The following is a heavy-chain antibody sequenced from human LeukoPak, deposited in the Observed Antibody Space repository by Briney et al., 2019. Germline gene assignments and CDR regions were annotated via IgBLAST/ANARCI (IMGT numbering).Heavy chain of an antibody. J-gene: IGHJ4*02. CDR3: ARERGGSYYFDY. V-gene: IGHV1-2*02. Sequence: ASVKVSCKASGYTFTGYYMHWVRQAPGQGLEWMGWINPDSGGTNNAQKFQGRVTMTRDTSISTAYMELSRLRSDDTAVYYCARERGGSYYFDYWGQGTLVTVSS. D-gene: IGHD1-26*01. CDR2: INPDSGGT. CDR1: GYTFTGYY.